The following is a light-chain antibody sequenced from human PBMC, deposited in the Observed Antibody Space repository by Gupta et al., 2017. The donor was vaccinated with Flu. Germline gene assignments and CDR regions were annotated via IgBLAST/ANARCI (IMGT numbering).Light chain of an antibody. CDR2: GAS. CDR3: HQRSNWPRST. Sequence: EIVLTQSPATLSLSPGERATLSCRASQSLNYNLAWYQQKPGQGPRLLIYGASTRATGIPARFSGSGSGTDYTLTISSLEPEDFAVYYCHQRSNWPRSTFGQGTRLDIK. CDR1: QSLNYN. V-gene: IGKV3-11*01. J-gene: IGKJ5*01.